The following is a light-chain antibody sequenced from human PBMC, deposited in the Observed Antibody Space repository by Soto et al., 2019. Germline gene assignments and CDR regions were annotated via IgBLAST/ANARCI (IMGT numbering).Light chain of an antibody. J-gene: IGKJ1*01. CDR2: AAS. Sequence: DIQMTQSPSTLSASVGDRVTITCRASQSISNWLAWYQQKPGKAPKILIYAASSLQSGVPSRFSGSGSGTEFTLTISGLQPDDFATYYCQQYVSFSVTFGQGTKVDIK. V-gene: IGKV1-5*01. CDR3: QQYVSFSVT. CDR1: QSISNW.